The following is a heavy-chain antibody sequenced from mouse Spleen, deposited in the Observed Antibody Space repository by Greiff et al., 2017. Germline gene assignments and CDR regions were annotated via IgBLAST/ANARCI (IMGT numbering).Heavy chain of an antibody. CDR2: ISSGGSYT. Sequence: DVKLVESGGDLVKPGGSLKLSCAASGFTFSSYGMSWVRQTPDKRLEWVATISSGGSYTYYPDSVKGRFTISRDNAKNTLYLQMSSLKSEDTAMYYCARLRDPPFDYWGQGTTLTVSS. CDR1: GFTFSSYG. V-gene: IGHV5-6*02. J-gene: IGHJ2*01. CDR3: ARLRDPPFDY.